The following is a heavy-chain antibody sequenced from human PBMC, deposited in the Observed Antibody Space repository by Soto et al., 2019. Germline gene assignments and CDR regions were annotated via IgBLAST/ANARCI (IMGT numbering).Heavy chain of an antibody. CDR2: IKSKKDGGTI. J-gene: IGHJ4*02. V-gene: IGHV3-15*01. Sequence: EVQLVESGGGLVEPGGSLRLTCAVSGAPFSGHWMSGVRQAPGKGLGWVARIKSKKDGGTIEYAAPVKGRLTISRDDARNTLYLQMNSLKTEDTAIYYCTAETYCGGGSCPEYWGQGTLVTVSS. D-gene: IGHD2-15*01. CDR3: TAETYCGGGSCPEY. CDR1: GAPFSGHW.